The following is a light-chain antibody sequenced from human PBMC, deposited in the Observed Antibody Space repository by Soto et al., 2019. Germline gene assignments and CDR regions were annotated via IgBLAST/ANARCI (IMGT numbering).Light chain of an antibody. CDR2: EVS. CDR1: SSDVGSYNL. Sequence: QSVLTQPASVSGSPGQSITISCTGTSSDVGSYNLVSWYQQHPGKAPKLMIYEVSKRPSGVSNRFSGSKSGNTASLTISGLQAEDEADYYCCSYAGSSTFGCVCGAGTKVTVL. V-gene: IGLV2-23*02. J-gene: IGLJ1*01. CDR3: CSYAGSSTFGCV.